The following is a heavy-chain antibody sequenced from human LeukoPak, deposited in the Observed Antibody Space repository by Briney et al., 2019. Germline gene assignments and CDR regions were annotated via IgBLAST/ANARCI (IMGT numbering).Heavy chain of an antibody. J-gene: IGHJ4*02. Sequence: NPSETLSLTCTVSGYSISSGNYWDWIRQPPGKGLEWIGEINHSGSTNYNPSLKSRVTISVDTSKNQFSLKLSSVTAADTAVYYCARGVTTAIFDYWGQGTLVTVSS. V-gene: IGHV4-38-2*02. CDR2: INHSGST. CDR3: ARGVTTAIFDY. D-gene: IGHD4-17*01. CDR1: GYSISSGNY.